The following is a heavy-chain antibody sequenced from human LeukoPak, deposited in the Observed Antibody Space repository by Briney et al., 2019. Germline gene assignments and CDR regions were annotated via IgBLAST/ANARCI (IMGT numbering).Heavy chain of an antibody. D-gene: IGHD2-2*01. J-gene: IGHJ5*02. CDR3: VAMPPFRFDP. CDR2: IHRSGTA. Sequence: SETLSLTCAFSGDAFSGGSASRIDWWSWVRQAPGKGLEWIAEIHRSGTAHYSPSLKSRVTISVDTFNEQISLTMTSVSAADTATYYCVAMPPFRFDPWGQGTLVIVS. CDR1: GDAFSGGSASRIDW. V-gene: IGHV4-4*02.